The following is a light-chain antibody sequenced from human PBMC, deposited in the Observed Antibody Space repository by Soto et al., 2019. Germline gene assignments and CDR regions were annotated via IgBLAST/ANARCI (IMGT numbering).Light chain of an antibody. J-gene: IGKJ1*01. V-gene: IGKV3-20*01. CDR1: QSVGGSS. CDR3: QQYGSSGT. Sequence: EALLKQSACTLSLSPGERATLSCRASQSVGGSSLAWYQQRPGQAPRLLIYDTSNRATGIPDRFSGSGSGTDFTLTISRLEPEDFAVYYCQQYGSSGTFGQGTKVDI. CDR2: DTS.